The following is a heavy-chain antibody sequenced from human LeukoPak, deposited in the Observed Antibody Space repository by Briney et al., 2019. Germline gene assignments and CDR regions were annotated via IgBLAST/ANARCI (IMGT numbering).Heavy chain of an antibody. Sequence: GGTLRLSCAASGFTFSDYGMDWVRQAPGKGLEWIAAISGSGGSTSYTDSVKGRCTISRDNSKNTLHLQMNSLRPEDTAVYYCAKSCYDTSSLIGSWGQGTLVTVSS. CDR2: ISGSGGST. V-gene: IGHV3-23*01. D-gene: IGHD5-12*01. CDR3: AKSCYDTSSLIGS. CDR1: GFTFSDYG. J-gene: IGHJ4*02.